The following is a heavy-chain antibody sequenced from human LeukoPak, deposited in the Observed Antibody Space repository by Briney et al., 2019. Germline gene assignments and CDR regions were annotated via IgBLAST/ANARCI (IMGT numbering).Heavy chain of an antibody. Sequence: ASVKVSCKASGYTFITYGISWVRQAPGQGPESMGWISTDNGNTNYAEKVQGRVTMTTDSSTSTIYMELRSLRSDDTAVYYCARDMDYYFDYWGQGTLVTVSS. D-gene: IGHD3/OR15-3a*01. V-gene: IGHV1-18*01. CDR2: ISTDNGNT. CDR3: ARDMDYYFDY. CDR1: GYTFITYG. J-gene: IGHJ4*02.